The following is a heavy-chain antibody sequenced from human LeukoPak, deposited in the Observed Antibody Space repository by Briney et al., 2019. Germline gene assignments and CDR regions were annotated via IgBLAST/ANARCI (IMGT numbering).Heavy chain of an antibody. D-gene: IGHD5-18*01. CDR1: GFTFSSYA. Sequence: PGGSLRLPCAASGFTFSSYAMSWVRQAPGKGLEWVSAISGSGGSTYYADSVKGRFTISRDNSKNTLYLQMNSLRTEGTAVYYCAKGYLTAMVTRYDYWGQGTLVTVSS. J-gene: IGHJ4*02. V-gene: IGHV3-23*01. CDR3: AKGYLTAMVTRYDY. CDR2: ISGSGGST.